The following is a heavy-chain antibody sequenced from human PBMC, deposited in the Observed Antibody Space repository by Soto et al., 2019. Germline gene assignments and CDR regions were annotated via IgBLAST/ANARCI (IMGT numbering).Heavy chain of an antibody. J-gene: IGHJ6*02. Sequence: GGSLRLSCAASGFTFSSYAMSWVRQAPGKGLEWVSAISGSGGSTYYADSVKGRFTISRDNSKNTLYLQMNSLRAEDTAVYYCAKVFPLRLTLGGMDVWRQGTTVTVSS. CDR3: AKVFPLRLTLGGMDV. D-gene: IGHD3-3*01. CDR1: GFTFSSYA. V-gene: IGHV3-23*01. CDR2: ISGSGGST.